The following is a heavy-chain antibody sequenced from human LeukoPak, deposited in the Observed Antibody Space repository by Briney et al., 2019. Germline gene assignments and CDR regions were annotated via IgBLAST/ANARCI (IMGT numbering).Heavy chain of an antibody. Sequence: SGGSLRLSCAASGFTFSSYAMSWVRQAPGKGLEWVSAISGSGGSTYYADSVKGRFTISRDNSKNTLYLQMNSLRAEDTAVYYCAKATVLMVYAQSWFDPWGQGTLVTVSS. CDR3: AKATVLMVYAQSWFDP. CDR2: ISGSGGST. V-gene: IGHV3-23*01. D-gene: IGHD2-8*01. CDR1: GFTFSSYA. J-gene: IGHJ5*02.